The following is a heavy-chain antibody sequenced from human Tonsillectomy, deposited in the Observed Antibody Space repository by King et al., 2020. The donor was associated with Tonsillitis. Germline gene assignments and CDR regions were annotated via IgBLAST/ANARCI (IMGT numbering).Heavy chain of an antibody. J-gene: IGHJ4*02. Sequence: VQLVESGGGVVQPGRSLRLSCAASGFTFSSYAMHWVRQAPGKGLEWVAVISYDGSNKYYADSVKGRFTISRDNSKNTLYLQMNSLRAEDTAVYYCARDKDFYDSSGYSYGYYFDYWGQGTLVTVSS. CDR1: GFTFSSYA. CDR3: ARDKDFYDSSGYSYGYYFDY. CDR2: ISYDGSNK. V-gene: IGHV3-30-3*01. D-gene: IGHD3-22*01.